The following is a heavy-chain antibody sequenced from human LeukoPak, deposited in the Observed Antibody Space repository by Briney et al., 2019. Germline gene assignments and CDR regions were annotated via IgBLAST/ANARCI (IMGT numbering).Heavy chain of an antibody. CDR2: TYNSGST. Sequence: PSETLSLTCTVSGGSISIYYWSWIRQPPGKGLEWLGYTYNSGSTLYNPPLKSRVTISVDTSRNEFSLRLTSVTAADAAVYYCVRDRELNYWGQGTLVTVSS. V-gene: IGHV4-59*01. J-gene: IGHJ4*02. CDR3: VRDRELNY. CDR1: GGSISIYY. D-gene: IGHD3-10*01.